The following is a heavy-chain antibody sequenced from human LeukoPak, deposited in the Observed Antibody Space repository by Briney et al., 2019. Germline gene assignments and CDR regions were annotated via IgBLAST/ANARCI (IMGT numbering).Heavy chain of an antibody. CDR3: ARVWLGERYYYYYYYMDV. J-gene: IGHJ6*03. CDR1: GVSISSYY. D-gene: IGHD3-10*01. Sequence: SETLSLTCTVSGVSISSYYRSWIRQPPGKGLEWIGYIYYSGSTNYNPSLKSRVTISVDTSKNQFSLKLSSVTAADTAVYYCARVWLGERYYYYYYYMDVWGKGTTVTVSS. V-gene: IGHV4-59*08. CDR2: IYYSGST.